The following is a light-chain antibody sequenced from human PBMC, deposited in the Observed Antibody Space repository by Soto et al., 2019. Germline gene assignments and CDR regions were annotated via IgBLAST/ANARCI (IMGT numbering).Light chain of an antibody. CDR1: QSVSSN. V-gene: IGKV3-15*01. CDR3: QQYNNWPPTRT. CDR2: GAS. J-gene: IGKJ1*01. Sequence: EIVMTQSPATLSVSPGERATLSCRASQSVSSNLAWYQQKPGQAPRLLIYGASTRATGIPAWFSGSGSGTEFTLTISSLQSEDFAVYYCQQYNNWPPTRTFGQGTKVEIK.